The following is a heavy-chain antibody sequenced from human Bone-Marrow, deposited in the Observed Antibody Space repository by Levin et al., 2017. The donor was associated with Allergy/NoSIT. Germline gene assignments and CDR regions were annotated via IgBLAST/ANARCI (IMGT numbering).Heavy chain of an antibody. CDR2: INTNTGNP. CDR1: GYTFTSYA. Sequence: ASVKVSCKASGYTFTSYAMNWVRQAPGQGLEWMGWINTNTGNPTYAQGFTGRFVFSLDTSVSTAYLQISSLKAEDTAVYYCARGGGGGDILTYSLYYFDYWGQGTLVTVSS. D-gene: IGHD3-9*01. CDR3: ARGGGGGDILTYSLYYFDY. J-gene: IGHJ4*02. V-gene: IGHV7-4-1*02.